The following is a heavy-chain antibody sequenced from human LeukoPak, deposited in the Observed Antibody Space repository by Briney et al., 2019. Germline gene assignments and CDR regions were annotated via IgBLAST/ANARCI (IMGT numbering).Heavy chain of an antibody. J-gene: IGHJ4*02. Sequence: SETLSLTCAVYGGSFSGYYWSWIRQPPGKGLEWIGEINHSGSTNYNPSLKSRVTISVDTSKNQFSLKLSSVTAADTAVYYCARGRGDTDDYWGQGTPVTVSS. CDR2: INHSGST. V-gene: IGHV4-34*01. D-gene: IGHD5-18*01. CDR3: ARGRGDTDDY. CDR1: GGSFSGYY.